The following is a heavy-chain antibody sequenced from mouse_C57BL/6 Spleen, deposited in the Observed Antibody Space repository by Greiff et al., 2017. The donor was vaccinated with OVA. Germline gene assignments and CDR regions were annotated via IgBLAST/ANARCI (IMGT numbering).Heavy chain of an antibody. CDR1: GYTFTSYW. D-gene: IGHD2-4*01. CDR2: IYPSDSET. V-gene: IGHV1-61*01. J-gene: IGHJ2*01. CDR3: ARGGLRRVCDY. Sequence: QVQLQQPGAELVRPGSSVKLSCKASGYTFTSYWMDWVKQRPGQGLEWIGNIYPSDSETHYNQKFKDKATLTADKSSSTAYMQLSSLTSEDSAVYYCARGGLRRVCDYWGQGTTLTVSS.